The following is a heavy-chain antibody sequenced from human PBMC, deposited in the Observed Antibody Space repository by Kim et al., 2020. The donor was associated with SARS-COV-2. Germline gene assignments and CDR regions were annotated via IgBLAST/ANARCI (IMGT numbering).Heavy chain of an antibody. Sequence: SETLSLTCTVSGGSISSSSYYWGWIRQPPGKGLEWIGSIYYSGSTYYNPSLKSRVTISVDTSKNQFSLKLSSVTAADTAVYYCARPLGGYDSPFDYWGQGTLVTVSS. D-gene: IGHD5-12*01. CDR3: ARPLGGYDSPFDY. V-gene: IGHV4-39*01. CDR2: IYYSGST. J-gene: IGHJ4*02. CDR1: GGSISSSSYY.